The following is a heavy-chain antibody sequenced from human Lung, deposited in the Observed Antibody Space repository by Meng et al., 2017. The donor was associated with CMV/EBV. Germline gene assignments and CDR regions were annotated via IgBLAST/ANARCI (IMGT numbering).Heavy chain of an antibody. CDR3: TADSVSNPNLDF. D-gene: IGHD2-8*01. V-gene: IGHV3-66*01. CDR2: IYRDDET. CDR1: GFSVNYKY. J-gene: IGHJ4*02. Sequence: EVQLVQSGGGLVQPGESLRLSCSASGFSVNYKYMSWVRQAPAKGLEWISIIYRDDETYYVASVKGRFTISRDNSKNTMYLQMSRLRVEDTAVYYCTADSVSNPNLDFWGQGTLVTVS.